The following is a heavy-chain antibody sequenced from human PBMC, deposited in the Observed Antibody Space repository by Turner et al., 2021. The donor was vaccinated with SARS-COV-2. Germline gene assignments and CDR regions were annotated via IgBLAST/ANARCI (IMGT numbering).Heavy chain of an antibody. J-gene: IGHJ6*02. V-gene: IGHV4-39*01. CDR3: ATSTVAGTELNYYGMDV. CDR1: GGSISSSSYY. CDR2: IYYSGST. Sequence: QLQLQESGPELVKPSETLSLTCTVSGGSISSSSYYWGWIRQPPGKGLEWIGSIYYSGSTYYNPSLKSRVTISVDTSKNQFSLKLSSVTAADTAVYYCATSTVAGTELNYYGMDVWGQGTTVTVSS. D-gene: IGHD6-13*01.